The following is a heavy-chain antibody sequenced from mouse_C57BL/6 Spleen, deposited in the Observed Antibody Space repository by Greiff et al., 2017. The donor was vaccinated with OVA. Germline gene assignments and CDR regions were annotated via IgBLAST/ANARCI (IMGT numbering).Heavy chain of an antibody. V-gene: IGHV5-9*01. CDR2: ISGGGGNT. J-gene: IGHJ2*01. CDR3: ARHWVYDGYRYFDY. Sequence: DVKLVESGGGLVKPGGSLKLSCAASGFTFSSYTMSWVRQTPEKRLEWVATISGGGGNTYYPDSVKGRFTISRDNAKNTLYLQMSSLRSEDTALYYCARHWVYDGYRYFDYWGQGTTLTVSS. D-gene: IGHD2-3*01. CDR1: GFTFSSYT.